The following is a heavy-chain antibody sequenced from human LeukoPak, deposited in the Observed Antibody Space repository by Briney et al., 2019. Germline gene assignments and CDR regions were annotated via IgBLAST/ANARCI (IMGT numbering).Heavy chain of an antibody. CDR3: TRDEKQSYFDASASWTVFGY. Sequence: GGSLRLSCTGSGFTLGNYALSWVRQAPGKGLEWVGFIRSDPYGGTTQYAASAQGRFTISRDESGNIVYLQMNSLQTEGTGLYYCTRDEKQSYFDASASWTVFGYWGQGTLVIISS. D-gene: IGHD3-22*01. CDR1: GFTLGNYA. J-gene: IGHJ4*02. CDR2: IRSDPYGGTT. V-gene: IGHV3-49*04.